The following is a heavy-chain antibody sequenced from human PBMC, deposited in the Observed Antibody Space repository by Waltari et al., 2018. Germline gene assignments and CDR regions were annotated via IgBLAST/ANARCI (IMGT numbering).Heavy chain of an antibody. CDR3: ARDARVAVAGSGGWFDP. J-gene: IGHJ5*02. V-gene: IGHV1-8*01. CDR2: MNPNSGNT. D-gene: IGHD6-19*01. CDR1: GYTFTSYD. Sequence: QVQLVQSGAEVKKPGASVKVSCKASGYTFTSYDINWVRQATGQGLEWMGWMNPNSGNTGYEQKFQGRVTMTRNTSISTAYMELSSLRSEDTAVYYCARDARVAVAGSGGWFDPWGQGTLVTVSS.